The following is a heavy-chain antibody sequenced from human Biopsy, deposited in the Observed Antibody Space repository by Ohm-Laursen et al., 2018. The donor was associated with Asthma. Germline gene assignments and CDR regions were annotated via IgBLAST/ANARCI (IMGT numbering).Heavy chain of an antibody. J-gene: IGHJ4*02. D-gene: IGHD3-22*01. CDR1: GGSFTHYF. V-gene: IGHV4-34*01. Sequence: TLSLTCAISGGSFTHYFWMWIRQPPGKGLEWIGEINYRGDTNYNPSLESRVSISVDTSKNQFSLKLSSVTAADTAVYFCARHQEAASYHYDGSIAYWGQGIPVTVSS. CDR3: ARHQEAASYHYDGSIAY. CDR2: INYRGDT.